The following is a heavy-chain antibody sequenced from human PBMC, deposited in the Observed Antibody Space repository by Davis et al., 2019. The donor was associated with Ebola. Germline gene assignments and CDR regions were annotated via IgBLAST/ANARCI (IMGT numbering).Heavy chain of an antibody. Sequence: ASVKVSCKASGYTFAAHYIHWVRQAPGQGFEWVGRINPNFGGKIYAQKFQDRVTMTIDTSINTAYMELDRLKSDDTALYYCARGHTYGRWDDRYDPWGQGTLVTVSS. CDR3: ARGHTYGRWDDRYDP. CDR2: INPNFGGK. J-gene: IGHJ5*02. D-gene: IGHD5-18*01. V-gene: IGHV1-2*06. CDR1: GYTFAAHY.